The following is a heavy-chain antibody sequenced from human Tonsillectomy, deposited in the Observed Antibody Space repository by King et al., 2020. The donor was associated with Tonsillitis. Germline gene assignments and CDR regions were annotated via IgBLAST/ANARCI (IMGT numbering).Heavy chain of an antibody. Sequence: VQLVESGGGLVQPGGSLRLSCAASGFTFSSYAMSWVRQAPGKGLEWVSAISGSSSNTYYADSVKGRFTISRDNSKNTLYLQMSSLGAEDTALYYCAKVLRGYSSGWYGGSSFDYWGQGTLVTVSS. CDR3: AKVLRGYSSGWYGGSSFDY. D-gene: IGHD6-19*01. CDR1: GFTFSSYA. CDR2: ISGSSSNT. J-gene: IGHJ4*02. V-gene: IGHV3-23*04.